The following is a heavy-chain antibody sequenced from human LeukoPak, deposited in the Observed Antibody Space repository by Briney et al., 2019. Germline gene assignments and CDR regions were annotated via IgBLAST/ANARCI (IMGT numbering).Heavy chain of an antibody. D-gene: IGHD3-3*01. J-gene: IGHJ3*02. Sequence: GGSLRLSCAASGFTFSSYAMSWVRQAPGKGLEWVSVFYSGGGTYYADSVKGRFTISRDNSKNTLYLQMNSLRAEDPAVYYCARSQSPVGAFDIWGQGTVVTVSS. V-gene: IGHV3-23*03. CDR2: FYSGGGT. CDR1: GFTFSSYA. CDR3: ARSQSPVGAFDI.